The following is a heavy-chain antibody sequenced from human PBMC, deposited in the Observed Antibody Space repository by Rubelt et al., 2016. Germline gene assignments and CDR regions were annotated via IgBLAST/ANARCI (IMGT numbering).Heavy chain of an antibody. V-gene: IGHV4-34*01. CDR3: ARGRRGSSSWLGRDYYGMDV. J-gene: IGHJ6*02. CDR2: INHSGST. Sequence: QVQLQQWGAGLLKPSETLSLTCAVYGGSFSGYYWSWIRQPPGKGLEWIGEINHSGSTNYNPSLKSRVTISVDPSKNQCSLKLSSVTAADTAVYYCARGRRGSSSWLGRDYYGMDVWGQGTTVTVSS. D-gene: IGHD6-13*01. CDR1: GGSFSGYY.